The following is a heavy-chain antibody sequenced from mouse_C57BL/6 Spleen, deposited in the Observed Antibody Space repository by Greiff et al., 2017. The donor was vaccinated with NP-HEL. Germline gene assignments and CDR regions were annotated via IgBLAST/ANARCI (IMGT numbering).Heavy chain of an antibody. Sequence: EVKVEESGGGLVKPGGSLKLSCAASGFTFSDYGMHWVRQAPEKGLEWVAYISSGSSTIYYADTVKGRFTISRDNAKNTLFLQMTSLRSEDTAMYYCARESITTESYFDYWGQGTTLTVSS. V-gene: IGHV5-17*01. D-gene: IGHD1-1*01. J-gene: IGHJ2*01. CDR1: GFTFSDYG. CDR2: ISSGSSTI. CDR3: ARESITTESYFDY.